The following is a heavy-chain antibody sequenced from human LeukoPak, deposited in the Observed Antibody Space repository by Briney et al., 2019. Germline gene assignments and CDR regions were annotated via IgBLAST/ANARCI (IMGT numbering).Heavy chain of an antibody. D-gene: IGHD5-18*01. CDR3: ARVVGYSYGSGGYFDY. J-gene: IGHJ4*02. Sequence: ASVKVSCKESGYTFTSYYMHWVRQAPGQGLEWMGIINPSGGSTSYAQKFQGRVTMTRDTSTSTVYMELSSLRSEDTAVYYCARVVGYSYGSGGYFDYWGQGTLVTVSS. CDR1: GYTFTSYY. CDR2: INPSGGST. V-gene: IGHV1-46*01.